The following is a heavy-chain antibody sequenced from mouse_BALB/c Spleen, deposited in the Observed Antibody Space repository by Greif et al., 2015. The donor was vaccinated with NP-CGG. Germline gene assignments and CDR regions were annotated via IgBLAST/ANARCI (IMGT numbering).Heavy chain of an antibody. CDR1: GYTFTDYY. V-gene: IGHV1-84*02. D-gene: IGHD4-1*01. CDR3: ARRTGTEAMDY. Sequence: LMESGPELVKPGASVKISCKASGYTFTDYYINWVKQKPGQRLEWIGWIYPGSGNTKYNEKFKGKATLTVDTSSSTAYMQLSSLTSEDTAVYFCARRTGTEAMDYWGQGTSVTVSS. CDR2: IYPGSGNT. J-gene: IGHJ4*01.